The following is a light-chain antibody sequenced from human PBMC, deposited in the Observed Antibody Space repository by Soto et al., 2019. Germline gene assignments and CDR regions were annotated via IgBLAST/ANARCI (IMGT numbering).Light chain of an antibody. J-gene: IGKJ2*01. CDR2: AAY. V-gene: IGKV1-39*01. Sequence: DIQMTQSPSSLSASVGDRVTITCRTSQSVSIYVNWYQQKPGKAPKLLIFAAYNLQSGVPSRFSGSGSGTDFTLTISSLQPEDFATYYCQQSYSTPPYTFGQGTKLDMK. CDR3: QQSYSTPPYT. CDR1: QSVSIY.